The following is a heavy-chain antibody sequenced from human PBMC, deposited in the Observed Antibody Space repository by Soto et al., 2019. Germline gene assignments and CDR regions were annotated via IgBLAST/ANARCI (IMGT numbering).Heavy chain of an antibody. Sequence: ASVKVSCKASGFSFTGYYIHWLRQAPGQGLEWMGWINAHSGGTEYAQKFQGRVTLTRDTSIATAYLTLTSLTSDDTALYYCAKDLSRQLAYWLDPWGQGTQVTVSS. J-gene: IGHJ5*02. CDR1: GFSFTGYY. V-gene: IGHV1-2*02. CDR2: INAHSGGT. D-gene: IGHD6-6*01. CDR3: AKDLSRQLAYWLDP.